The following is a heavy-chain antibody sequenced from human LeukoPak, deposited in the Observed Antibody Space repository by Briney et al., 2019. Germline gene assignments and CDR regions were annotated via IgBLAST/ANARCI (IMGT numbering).Heavy chain of an antibody. CDR3: VQDWVPTIVVPRHFDY. CDR2: ISSNGGST. CDR1: GFTFSSHA. Sequence: AGGSLRLSCSGSGFTFSSHAMHWVRQAPGKRLEYVSGISSNGGSTYYADSVKDRFTISRDNSKNTLCLQMSSLRPEDTAVYHCVQDWVPTIVVPRHFDYWGQGTLVTVSS. V-gene: IGHV3-64D*09. J-gene: IGHJ4*02. D-gene: IGHD2-15*01.